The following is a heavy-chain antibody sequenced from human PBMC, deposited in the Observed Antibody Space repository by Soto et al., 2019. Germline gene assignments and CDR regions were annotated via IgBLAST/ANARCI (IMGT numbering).Heavy chain of an antibody. Sequence: PGGSLRLSCAASGFTFSSHWMSWVRQAPGKGLEWVANIKQDGSEKYYVDSVKGRFTIPRDNAKNSLYLQMNSLRAEDTAVYYCASCSGGSCQDLDYWGQGTLVTVSS. J-gene: IGHJ4*02. D-gene: IGHD2-15*01. CDR3: ASCSGGSCQDLDY. CDR1: GFTFSSHW. CDR2: IKQDGSEK. V-gene: IGHV3-7*01.